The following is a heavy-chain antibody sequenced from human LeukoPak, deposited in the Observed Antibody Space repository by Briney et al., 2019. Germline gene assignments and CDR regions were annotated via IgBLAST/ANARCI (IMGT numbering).Heavy chain of an antibody. CDR3: ARATYSRYWYFDP. V-gene: IGHV3-66*01. CDR1: GFTVSGNH. J-gene: IGHJ2*01. Sequence: GGSLRLSCAASGFTVSGNHMSWVRQSAEKGLEWVAIIESSGDMVYANSVKGRFNISRDNSKNTVCLQLNSLRAEDTAMYYCARATYSRYWYFDPWGRGTVVTVSS. D-gene: IGHD1-26*01. CDR2: IESSGDM.